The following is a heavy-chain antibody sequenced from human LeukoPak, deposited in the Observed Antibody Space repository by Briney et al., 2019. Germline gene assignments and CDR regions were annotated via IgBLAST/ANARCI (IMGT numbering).Heavy chain of an antibody. CDR1: GYTFTGYF. D-gene: IGHD2-21*01. V-gene: IGHV1-2*02. Sequence: XSMKVSCKASGYTFTGYFIHWVRQAPGQGLEWMGCINPNSGGTNYAQNFQGRVTMTRDTSTSTAYMELSRLRSDDTAVYYCARDLGWGGEEAFDIWGQGTMVTVSS. CDR3: ARDLGWGGEEAFDI. CDR2: INPNSGGT. J-gene: IGHJ3*02.